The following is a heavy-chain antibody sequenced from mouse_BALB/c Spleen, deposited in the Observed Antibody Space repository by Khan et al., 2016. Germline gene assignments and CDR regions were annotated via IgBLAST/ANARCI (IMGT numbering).Heavy chain of an antibody. J-gene: IGHJ3*01. V-gene: IGHV4-1*02. CDR3: ARLHYYGRFAC. CDR2: INPDSSTI. Sequence: EVKLLESGGGLVQPGGSLKLSCAASGFDFSRYWMSWVRQAPGKGLEWIGEINPDSSTINYKTSLKDKFTISRDNAKNTLYLQMSKVRSEDTALYFCARLHYYGRFACWRPTPLVTVSA. D-gene: IGHD1-2*01. CDR1: GFDFSRYW.